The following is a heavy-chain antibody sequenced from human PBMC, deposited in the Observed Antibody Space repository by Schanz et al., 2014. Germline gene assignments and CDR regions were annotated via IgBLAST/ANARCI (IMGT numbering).Heavy chain of an antibody. D-gene: IGHD3-9*01. V-gene: IGHV1-8*02. CDR3: ARVQDDILTGSEYYYGMDV. Sequence: QVQLVQSGAEVKKPGASVKVSCKASGYTFTSYDINWVRQAPGQGLEWLGWMNPNSGNPGFAQKFRGRVTMTRNTSMSTAYMELRSLRSDDTAVYYCARVQDDILTGSEYYYGMDVWGQGTTVTVSS. J-gene: IGHJ6*02. CDR1: GYTFTSYD. CDR2: MNPNSGNP.